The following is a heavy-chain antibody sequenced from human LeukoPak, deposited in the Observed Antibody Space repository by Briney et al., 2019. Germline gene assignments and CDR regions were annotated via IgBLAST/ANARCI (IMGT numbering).Heavy chain of an antibody. V-gene: IGHV1-2*02. Sequence: GASVKLSCKASGYTFIGYYMHWVRQAPGQGLEWMGWINPHSGGTNTEQNFQGRVTMSRDTSISTVYMELSRLRSDDTALYYFAREGVIGDGYNFFDYWGQGTLVTVSS. CDR2: INPHSGGT. J-gene: IGHJ4*02. D-gene: IGHD5-24*01. CDR1: GYTFIGYY. CDR3: AREGVIGDGYNFFDY.